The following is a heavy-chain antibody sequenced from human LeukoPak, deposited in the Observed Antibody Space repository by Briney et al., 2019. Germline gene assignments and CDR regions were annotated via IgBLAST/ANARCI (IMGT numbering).Heavy chain of an antibody. J-gene: IGHJ4*02. CDR1: GGSFSGYY. V-gene: IGHV4-59*08. D-gene: IGHD6-19*01. CDR3: ARRIAVAGSRYYFDY. CDR2: IYYSGST. Sequence: SETLSLTCAAYGGSFSGYYWSWIRQPPGKGLEWIGYIYYSGSTNYNPSLKSRVTISVDTSKNQFSLKLSSVTAADTAVYYCARRIAVAGSRYYFDYWGQGTLVTVSS.